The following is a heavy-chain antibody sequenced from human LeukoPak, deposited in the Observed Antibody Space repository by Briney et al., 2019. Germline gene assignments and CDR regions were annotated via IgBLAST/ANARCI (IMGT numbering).Heavy chain of an antibody. J-gene: IGHJ4*02. CDR2: ISSSSSYI. CDR1: GFTFSSYS. D-gene: IGHD5-18*01. CDR3: ARGQLWQHSDY. V-gene: IGHV3-21*01. Sequence: GGSLRLSCAASGFTFSSYSMNWVRQAPGKGLEWVSSISSSSSYIYYADSVKGRFTISRDNAKNSLYLQMSSLRAEDTAVYYCARGQLWQHSDYWGQGTLVTVSS.